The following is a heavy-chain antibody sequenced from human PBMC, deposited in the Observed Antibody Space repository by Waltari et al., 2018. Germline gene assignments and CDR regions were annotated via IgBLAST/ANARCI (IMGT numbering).Heavy chain of an antibody. CDR3: ASSPANFCSSTSCSGGFDY. D-gene: IGHD2-2*01. CDR1: GGSISSSSYY. Sequence: QLQLQESGPGLVKPSETLSLTCTVSGGSISSSSYYWGWIRQPPGKGLEWIGSIYYSGSTYDNPSLKSRVTISVDTSKNQFSLKLSSVTAADTAVYYCASSPANFCSSTSCSGGFDYWGQGTLVTVSS. J-gene: IGHJ4*02. V-gene: IGHV4-39*07. CDR2: IYYSGST.